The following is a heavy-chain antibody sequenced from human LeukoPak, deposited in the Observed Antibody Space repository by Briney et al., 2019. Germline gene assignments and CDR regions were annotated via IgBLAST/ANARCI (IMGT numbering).Heavy chain of an antibody. J-gene: IGHJ4*02. CDR2: ITGSGANT. CDR1: GFTFSSYG. CDR3: ARELSMEWELLPTYYFDY. D-gene: IGHD1-26*01. Sequence: GGSLRLSCAASGFTFSSYGMHWVRQAPGKGLEWVSGITGSGANTYYADSVKGRFTISRDNSKNTLSLQMNSLRAEDTAVYYCARELSMEWELLPTYYFDYWGQGTLVTVSS. V-gene: IGHV3-23*01.